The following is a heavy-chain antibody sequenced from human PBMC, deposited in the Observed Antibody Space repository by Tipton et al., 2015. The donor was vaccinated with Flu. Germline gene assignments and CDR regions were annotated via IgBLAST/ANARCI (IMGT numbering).Heavy chain of an antibody. CDR1: GGSISSSSYY. J-gene: IGHJ3*02. CDR3: ARDGCITMIVVVTPGAFDI. D-gene: IGHD3-22*01. Sequence: GSLRLSCTVSGGSISSSSYYWGWIRQPPGKGLEWIGSIYYSGNTYYNPSLKSRVTISVDTSKNQFSLKLSSVTAADTAVYYCARDGCITMIVVVTPGAFDIWGQGKMVTVSS. CDR2: IYYSGNT. V-gene: IGHV4-39*07.